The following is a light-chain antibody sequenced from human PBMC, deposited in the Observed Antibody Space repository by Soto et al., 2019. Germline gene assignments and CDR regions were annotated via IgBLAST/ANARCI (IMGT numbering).Light chain of an antibody. J-gene: IGKJ1*01. Sequence: DIQMTQSPSTLSVSVGERVTITCRASQTISSWLARYQHKPGKAPKLLIYDASSLESGVQSRSSGSGSGTEFTLTISSLQPDDFATYYCQQYNSYSLFGPGTKV. CDR3: QQYNSYSL. CDR1: QTISSW. CDR2: DAS. V-gene: IGKV1-5*01.